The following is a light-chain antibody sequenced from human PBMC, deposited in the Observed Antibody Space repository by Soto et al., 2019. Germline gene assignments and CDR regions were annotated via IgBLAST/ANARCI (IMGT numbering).Light chain of an antibody. CDR1: EAIGYNY. CDR3: QQYDTSYT. V-gene: IGKV3-20*01. CDR2: DAS. J-gene: IGKJ2*01. Sequence: EVVLTQFPGTLSLSPGERATLSSRASEAIGYNYLAWYRQQSGLAPTLLIYDASTRAPGIPDRFSGSGSGTDFTLTISRLEPGDFAVYYCQQYDTSYTFGPGTRLEI.